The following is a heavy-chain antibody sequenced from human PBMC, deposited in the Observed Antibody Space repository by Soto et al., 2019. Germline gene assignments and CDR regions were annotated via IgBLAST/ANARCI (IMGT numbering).Heavy chain of an antibody. CDR3: ARAGYYDFWSGYSYYYGMDV. Sequence: GASVKVSCKASGGTFSSYAISWVRQAPGQGLEWMGGIIPIFGTANYAQKFQGRVTITADESTSTAYMELSSLRSEDTAVYYCARAGYYDFWSGYSYYYGMDVWGQGTTVTV. V-gene: IGHV1-69*13. J-gene: IGHJ6*02. D-gene: IGHD3-3*01. CDR1: GGTFSSYA. CDR2: IIPIFGTA.